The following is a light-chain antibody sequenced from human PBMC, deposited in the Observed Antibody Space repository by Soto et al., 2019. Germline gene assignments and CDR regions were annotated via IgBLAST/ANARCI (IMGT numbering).Light chain of an antibody. CDR1: QSVSDY. CDR3: QARLAWPRT. CDR2: DVF. J-gene: IGKJ1*01. Sequence: EVLLTQSPATLSLSPGERATLYCRASQSVSDYLAWYQQKPGQPPRLLIYDVFYRATGTPVRFSGSGFGTDFTLTISSLEPEDFADYYCQARLAWPRTFGQGTKVEFK. V-gene: IGKV3-11*01.